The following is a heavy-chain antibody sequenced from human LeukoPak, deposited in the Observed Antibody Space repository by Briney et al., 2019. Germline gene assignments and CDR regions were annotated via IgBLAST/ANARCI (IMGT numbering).Heavy chain of an antibody. CDR1: GGSISSYY. CDR2: IYHSGST. D-gene: IGHD1-1*01. CDR3: ARSDWKYYFDY. J-gene: IGHJ4*02. Sequence: PSETLSLTCTVSGGSISSYYWGWIRQPPGKGLEWIANIYHSGSTYYNPSLKSRVTISVDTSKNQFSLKLSSVTAADTAVYYCARSDWKYYFDYWGQGTLVTVSS. V-gene: IGHV4-59*12.